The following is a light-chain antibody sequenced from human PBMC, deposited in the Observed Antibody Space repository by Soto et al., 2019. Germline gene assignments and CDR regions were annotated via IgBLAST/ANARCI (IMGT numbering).Light chain of an antibody. CDR3: MQALQTPPST. CDR1: QSLLHSNGYNY. CDR2: LGS. V-gene: IGKV2-28*01. Sequence: DIVMTQSPLSLPVTPGEPASISCRSSQSLLHSNGYNYLDWYLQKPGQSPQLLISLGSNRASGVPDRFSGSGSGTDFTLKISRVEAEDVGVYYCMQALQTPPSTFGQGTKVEIK. J-gene: IGKJ1*01.